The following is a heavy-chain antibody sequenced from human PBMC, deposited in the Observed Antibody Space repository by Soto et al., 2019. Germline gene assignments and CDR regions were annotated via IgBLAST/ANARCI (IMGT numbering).Heavy chain of an antibody. J-gene: IGHJ4*02. D-gene: IGHD2-15*01. CDR1: GDSINSTHW. CDR3: ARGFSGYCSGGSCSSFDY. Sequence: SDTLSLTCAVSGDSINSTHWWTWVRQPPGKGMEYIGQIFHSGITNYNPSLESRVTISLDKSKSQFSLELNSVTGADTAIYYCARGFSGYCSGGSCSSFDYWGQGTLVTVS. V-gene: IGHV4-4*02. CDR2: IFHSGIT.